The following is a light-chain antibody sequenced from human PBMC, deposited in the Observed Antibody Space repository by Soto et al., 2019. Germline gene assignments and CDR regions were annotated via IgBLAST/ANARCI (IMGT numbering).Light chain of an antibody. CDR3: QSYDSSLSAYV. CDR2: GNN. J-gene: IGLJ1*01. CDR1: SSNIGAGYD. V-gene: IGLV1-40*01. Sequence: QSVLAQPPSVSGAPGQKVTISCTGSSSNIGAGYDLHWYQQLPGTAPKLLLYGNNNRPSGVPDRFSGPKSGTSASLAITGLQAEDEADYYCQSYDSSLSAYVFGTGTKVTVL.